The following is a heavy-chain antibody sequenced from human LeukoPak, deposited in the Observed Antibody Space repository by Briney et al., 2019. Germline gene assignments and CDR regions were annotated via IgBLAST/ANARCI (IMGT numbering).Heavy chain of an antibody. D-gene: IGHD6-19*01. J-gene: IGHJ6*02. Sequence: GGSLRLSCAASGFTFSDYYMSWIRQAPGKGLEWVSYISSSGSTIYYADSVKGRFNISRDNAKNSLYLQMNSLRAEDTAVYYCAREPGIAVAGTPDYYYYGMDVWGQGTTVTVSS. CDR1: GFTFSDYY. V-gene: IGHV3-11*01. CDR2: ISSSGSTI. CDR3: AREPGIAVAGTPDYYYYGMDV.